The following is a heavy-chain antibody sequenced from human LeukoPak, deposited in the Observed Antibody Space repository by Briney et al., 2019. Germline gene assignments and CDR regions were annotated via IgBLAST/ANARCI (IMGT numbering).Heavy chain of an antibody. CDR2: INGDGSYT. CDR3: VRGSAAISPALGS. Sequence: GGSLRLSCVASGFTFSSYWMHWVRQGPGKGLVWVSRINGDGSYTDYAESVKGRFTFSGDNAKNTLYLQMNSLRAEDTAVYYCVRGSAAISPALGSWGQGTLVTVSS. CDR1: GFTFSSYW. D-gene: IGHD2-2*02. V-gene: IGHV3-74*01. J-gene: IGHJ5*02.